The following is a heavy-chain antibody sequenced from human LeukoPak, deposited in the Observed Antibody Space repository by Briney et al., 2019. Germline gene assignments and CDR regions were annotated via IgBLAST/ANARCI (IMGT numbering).Heavy chain of an antibody. V-gene: IGHV1-69*13. CDR3: ARAHKSWDYYDSSGYYHLDY. J-gene: IGHJ4*02. D-gene: IGHD3-22*01. CDR2: IIPIFGTA. Sequence: GASVKVSCKASGGTFSSYAISWVRQAPGQGLEWMGGIIPIFGTANYAQKFQGRVTITADESTSTAYMELSSLRSEDTAVYYCARAHKSWDYYDSSGYYHLDYWGQGTLVTVSS. CDR1: GGTFSSYA.